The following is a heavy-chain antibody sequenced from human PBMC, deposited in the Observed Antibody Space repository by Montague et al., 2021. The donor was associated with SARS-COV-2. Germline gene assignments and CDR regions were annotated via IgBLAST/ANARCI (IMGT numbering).Heavy chain of an antibody. Sequence: SETLSLTCAVSGGSISSCYWITWLRHPPGKVLEWVGDIHNSATNXNHSPIKRLVTISVARNKNQFSLMLTLVTAADTAVYYSARGPDSSGYYNDFDYWGQGTLVTVSS. V-gene: IGHV4-4*02. CDR3: ARGPDSSGYYNDFDY. D-gene: IGHD3-22*01. J-gene: IGHJ4*02. CDR1: GGSISSCYW. CDR2: IHNSATN.